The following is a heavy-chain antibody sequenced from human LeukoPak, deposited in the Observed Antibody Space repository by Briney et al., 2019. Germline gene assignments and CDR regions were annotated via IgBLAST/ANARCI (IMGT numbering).Heavy chain of an antibody. V-gene: IGHV4-38-2*01. CDR1: GYSISSGYY. CDR3: ARGATAAFHFDY. CDR2: FYRSGST. D-gene: IGHD1-26*01. J-gene: IGHJ4*02. Sequence: MASDTLSLTCALSGYSISSGYYWDWTRQPPGKGLDWIGTFYRSGSTSYNNPSLKGRFTISVDTSKNQFSLKLSSVTAADTAVYYCARGATAAFHFDYWGQGTLVTVSS.